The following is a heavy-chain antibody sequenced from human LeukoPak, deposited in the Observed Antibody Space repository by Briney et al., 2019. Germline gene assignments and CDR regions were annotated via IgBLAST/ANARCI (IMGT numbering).Heavy chain of an antibody. D-gene: IGHD3-16*01. CDR3: AKGLGCYYYMDV. CDR2: ISGSGGST. J-gene: IGHJ6*03. Sequence: GGSLRLSCAASGFTFSSYAMSWVRQTPRKGLEWVSGISGSGGSTYYADSVKGRFTISRGNSKNTLYLQMNSLRVEDTAVYYCAKGLGCYYYMDVWGKGTTVTVSS. CDR1: GFTFSSYA. V-gene: IGHV3-23*01.